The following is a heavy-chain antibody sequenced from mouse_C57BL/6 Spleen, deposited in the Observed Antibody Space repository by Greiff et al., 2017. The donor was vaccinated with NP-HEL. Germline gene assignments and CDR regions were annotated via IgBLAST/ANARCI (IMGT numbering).Heavy chain of an antibody. CDR3: ASPSYYYGSSSYWYFDV. V-gene: IGHV1-26*01. CDR1: GYTFTDYY. CDR2: INPNNGGT. J-gene: IGHJ1*03. D-gene: IGHD1-1*01. Sequence: EVQLQQSGPELVKPGASVQISCKASGYTFTDYYMNWVKQSHGKSLEWIGDINPNNGGTSYNQKFKGKATLTVDKSSSTAYMELRSLTSEDSAVYYCASPSYYYGSSSYWYFDVWGTGTTVTVSS.